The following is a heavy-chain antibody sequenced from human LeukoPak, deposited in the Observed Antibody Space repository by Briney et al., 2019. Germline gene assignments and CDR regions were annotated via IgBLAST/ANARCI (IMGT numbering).Heavy chain of an antibody. CDR3: ARGYAGYGMDV. CDR2: IYYSGST. D-gene: IGHD2-2*01. Sequence: SETLSLTCTVSGGSISSGVYYWSWIRQPPGKGLEWIGYIYYSGSTYYNPSLKSRVTISVDTSKNQFSLKLSSVTAADTAVYYCARGYAGYGMDVWGQGTTVTVSS. J-gene: IGHJ6*02. V-gene: IGHV4-30-4*01. CDR1: GGSISSGVYY.